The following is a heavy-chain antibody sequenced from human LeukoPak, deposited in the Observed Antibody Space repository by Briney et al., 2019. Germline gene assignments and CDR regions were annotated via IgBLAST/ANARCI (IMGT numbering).Heavy chain of an antibody. Sequence: PGGSLRLSCATSGFTFSDYYMTWIRQAPGKGLEWASSISSTGTYIYYADSVKGRFTISRDNAKNSLYLQMNSLRAEDTAVYYCARDPSVVPAAVNWFDPWGQGTLVTVSS. V-gene: IGHV3-11*04. J-gene: IGHJ5*02. CDR2: ISSTGTYI. CDR3: ARDPSVVPAAVNWFDP. CDR1: GFTFSDYY. D-gene: IGHD2-2*01.